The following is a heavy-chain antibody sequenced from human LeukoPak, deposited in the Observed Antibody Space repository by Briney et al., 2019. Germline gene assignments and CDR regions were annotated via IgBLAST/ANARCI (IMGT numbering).Heavy chain of an antibody. CDR3: ASSPFSFATEYFDS. V-gene: IGHV3-13*01. CDR1: GFTFSSYD. Sequence: GGSLRLSCAASGFTFSSYDMHWVRQATGKGLEWVSAIGTAGDTYYPGSVKGRFTISRENAKNSLYLQMNSLRAGDTAVYYCASSPFSFATEYFDSWGQGTQVTVSS. D-gene: IGHD2-21*02. CDR2: IGTAGDT. J-gene: IGHJ4*02.